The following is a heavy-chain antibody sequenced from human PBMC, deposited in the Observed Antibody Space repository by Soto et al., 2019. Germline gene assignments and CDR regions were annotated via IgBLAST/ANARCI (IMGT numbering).Heavy chain of an antibody. Sequence: SETLSLTCAVYGGSFSGYYWSWIRQPPGKGLEWIGEINHSGSTNYNPSLKSRVTISVDTSKNQFSLKLSSVTAADTAVYYCARHISWVNWFDPWGQGTLVTVSS. CDR1: GGSFSGYY. D-gene: IGHD1-20*01. V-gene: IGHV4-34*01. CDR2: INHSGST. J-gene: IGHJ5*02. CDR3: ARHISWVNWFDP.